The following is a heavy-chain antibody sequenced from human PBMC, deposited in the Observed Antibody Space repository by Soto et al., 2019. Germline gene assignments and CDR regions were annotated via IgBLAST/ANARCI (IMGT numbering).Heavy chain of an antibody. D-gene: IGHD3-10*01. CDR2: IWYDGSNK. CDR3: ARDSDYGSGSYNYFDY. J-gene: IGHJ4*02. Sequence: LRLSCAASGFTFSSYGMHWVRQAPGKGLEWVAVIWYDGSNKYYADSVKGRFTISRDNSKNTLYLQMNSLRAEDTAVYYCARDSDYGSGSYNYFDYWGQGTLVTVSS. CDR1: GFTFSSYG. V-gene: IGHV3-33*01.